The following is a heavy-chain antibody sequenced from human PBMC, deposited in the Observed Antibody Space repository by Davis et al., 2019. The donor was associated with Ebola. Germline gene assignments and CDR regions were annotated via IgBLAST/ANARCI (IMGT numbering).Heavy chain of an antibody. CDR2: MNPNSGNT. CDR1: GYTFTSYD. CDR3: ARVRKRSSPYYFDY. Sequence: AASVKVSCKASGYTFTSYDINWVRQATGQGLEWMGWMNPNSGNTGYAQKFQGRVTMTRNTSISTAYMELSSLRSEDTAVYYCARVRKRSSPYYFDYWGPGTLVTVSS. V-gene: IGHV1-8*01. D-gene: IGHD1-26*01. J-gene: IGHJ4*02.